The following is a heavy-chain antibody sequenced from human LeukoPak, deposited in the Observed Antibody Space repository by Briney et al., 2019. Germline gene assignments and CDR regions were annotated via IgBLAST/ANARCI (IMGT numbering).Heavy chain of an antibody. CDR1: GFTFSSYW. J-gene: IGHJ4*02. CDR2: IKQDGSEK. Sequence: GGSLRLSCAASGFTFSSYWMSWVRQAPGKGLGWVANIKQDGSEKYYVDSVKGRFTISRDNAKNTLYLQMNSLRAEDTAVYYCASLSVSVGTDYWGQGTLVTVSS. D-gene: IGHD5/OR15-5a*01. V-gene: IGHV3-7*01. CDR3: ASLSVSVGTDY.